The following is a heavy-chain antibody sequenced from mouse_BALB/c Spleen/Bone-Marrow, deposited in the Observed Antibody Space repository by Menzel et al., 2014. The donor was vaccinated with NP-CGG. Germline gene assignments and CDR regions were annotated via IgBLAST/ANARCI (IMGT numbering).Heavy chain of an antibody. CDR2: IWGDGST. CDR3: ARDSFLITRALDY. D-gene: IGHD2-4*01. Sequence: QVQLQQSGPGLVAPSTSLSITCTVSGFSLTGYGVSWVRQSPGKGLEGLGMIWGDGSTDYNSALKSRLSISKDNSKSQVFLKMNSLQTDDTARYYCARDSFLITRALDYWGQGTSVTVSS. J-gene: IGHJ4*01. V-gene: IGHV2-6-7*01. CDR1: GFSLTGYG.